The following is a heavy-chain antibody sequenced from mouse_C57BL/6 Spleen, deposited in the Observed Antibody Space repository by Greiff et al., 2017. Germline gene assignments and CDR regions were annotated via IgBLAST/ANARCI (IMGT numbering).Heavy chain of an antibody. V-gene: IGHV5-4*03. Sequence: EVKLVESGGGLVKPGGSLKLSCAASGFTFSSYAMSWVRQTPEKRLEWVATISAGGSYTYYPDNVKGRFTISRDNAKNNLYLQMRHLKSEDTAMYYCARSAPYFDYWGQGTTLTVSS. CDR3: ARSAPYFDY. CDR1: GFTFSSYA. CDR2: ISAGGSYT. J-gene: IGHJ2*01.